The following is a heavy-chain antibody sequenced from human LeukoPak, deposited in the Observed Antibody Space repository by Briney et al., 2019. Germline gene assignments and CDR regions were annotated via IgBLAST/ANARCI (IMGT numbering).Heavy chain of an antibody. D-gene: IGHD3-10*01. CDR2: ISYDGSNK. V-gene: IGHV3-30*18. Sequence: GGSLRLSCAASGFTFSSYGMHWVRQAPGKGLEWVAVISYDGSNKYYADSVKGRFTISRDNSKNTLYLQMNSLRAGDTAVYYCAKALGLMVRGVIIDHGMDVWGKGTTVTVSS. CDR3: AKALGLMVRGVIIDHGMDV. CDR1: GFTFSSYG. J-gene: IGHJ6*04.